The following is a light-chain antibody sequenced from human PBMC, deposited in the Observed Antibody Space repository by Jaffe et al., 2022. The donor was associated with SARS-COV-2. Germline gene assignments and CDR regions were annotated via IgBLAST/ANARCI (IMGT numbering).Light chain of an antibody. J-gene: IGLJ3*02. V-gene: IGLV1-40*01. CDR3: HSYDNILRTWV. Sequence: QSVLTQPPSVSAAPGQTVAISCTGSSSNIGAHFDVHWYQHLPGAAPKVLIYGNNIRPSGVPARFSGSKSGTSASLAINGLQAEDQADYYCHSYDNILRTWVFGGGTKLTVL. CDR2: GNN. CDR1: SSNIGAHFD.